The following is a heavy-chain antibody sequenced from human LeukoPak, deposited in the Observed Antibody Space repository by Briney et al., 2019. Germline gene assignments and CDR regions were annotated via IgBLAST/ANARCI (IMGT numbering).Heavy chain of an antibody. CDR2: ISTNTGNP. V-gene: IGHV7-4-1*02. Sequence: ASVKVSCKASGYTFTDYAMNWVRQAPGQGLEWMGWISTNTGNPTYAQGFTGRFVFSLDTSVSTAYLQISSLKAEDTAVYYCAKLGYCSGGSCYGFDYWGQGTLVTVSS. D-gene: IGHD2-15*01. CDR3: AKLGYCSGGSCYGFDY. CDR1: GYTFTDYA. J-gene: IGHJ4*02.